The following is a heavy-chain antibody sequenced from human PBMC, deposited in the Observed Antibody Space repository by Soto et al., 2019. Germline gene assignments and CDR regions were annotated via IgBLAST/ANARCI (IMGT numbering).Heavy chain of an antibody. CDR2: IKQDGSEK. Sequence: GGSLRLSCAASGFTFSSYWMSWVRQAPGKGLEWVANIKQDGSEKYYVDSVKGRFTISRDNAKNSLYLQMNSLRAEDTAVYYCARDFVEQQGPLSYYGMDVWGQGTTVTVSS. CDR3: ARDFVEQQGPLSYYGMDV. CDR1: GFTFSSYW. J-gene: IGHJ6*02. D-gene: IGHD6-13*01. V-gene: IGHV3-7*05.